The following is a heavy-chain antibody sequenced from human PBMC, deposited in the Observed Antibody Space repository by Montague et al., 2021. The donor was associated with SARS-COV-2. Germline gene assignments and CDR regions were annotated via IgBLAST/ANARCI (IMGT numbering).Heavy chain of an antibody. Sequence: LSLTCTVSGDSISSSSYNWGWIRQPPGKGLEWIGSVHYSGRPYYNPSLKSRVTIYVDTSKNQLSLKLSSVTSADTAVYYCTRHVHMTWPEPSPGFDYWGQGTLVTVSS. V-gene: IGHV4-39*01. CDR1: GDSISSSSYN. D-gene: IGHD1-1*01. CDR2: VHYSGRP. J-gene: IGHJ4*02. CDR3: TRHVHMTWPEPSPGFDY.